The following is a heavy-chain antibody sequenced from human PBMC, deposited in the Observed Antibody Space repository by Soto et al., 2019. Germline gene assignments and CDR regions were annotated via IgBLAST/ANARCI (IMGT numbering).Heavy chain of an antibody. Sequence: GGSLRLSCAASGFTFSSSGMHWVRQAPGKGLEWVAVIWRDGSNENYADSVKGRFTISRDNSKNTLYLQMNSLRAEDTAVYYCARDRTSSSYYYYGMDVWGQGTTVTVSS. CDR1: GFTFSSSG. CDR2: IWRDGSNE. D-gene: IGHD6-6*01. V-gene: IGHV3-33*01. J-gene: IGHJ6*02. CDR3: ARDRTSSSYYYYGMDV.